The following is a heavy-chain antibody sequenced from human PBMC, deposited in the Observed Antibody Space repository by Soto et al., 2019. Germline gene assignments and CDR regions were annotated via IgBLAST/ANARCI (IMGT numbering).Heavy chain of an antibody. Sequence: EVQVLESGGGLVQPGGSLRLSCAASGFTFSSYSMNWVRQDPGKGLEWVSVISGSGGSTYYADSVKGRFTISRDNSKNTLYLQMISLGAEDTAVYYCARRSSGWYFDYWGQGTLVTVSS. V-gene: IGHV3-23*01. J-gene: IGHJ4*02. CDR3: ARRSSGWYFDY. CDR1: GFTFSSYS. D-gene: IGHD6-19*01. CDR2: ISGSGGST.